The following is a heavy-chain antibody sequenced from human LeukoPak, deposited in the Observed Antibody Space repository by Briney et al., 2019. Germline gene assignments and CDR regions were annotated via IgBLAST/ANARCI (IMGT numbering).Heavy chain of an antibody. J-gene: IGHJ4*02. D-gene: IGHD3-3*01. Sequence: GASVKVSCKASAYTFTNYDINWVRQATGQGLEWMGWMNPNSGNTGYAQKFQGRVTMTRNTSISTAYMELSSLRSEDAAVYYCARGITIFEVVTLDYWGQGTLVTVSS. V-gene: IGHV1-8*01. CDR1: AYTFTNYD. CDR2: MNPNSGNT. CDR3: ARGITIFEVVTLDY.